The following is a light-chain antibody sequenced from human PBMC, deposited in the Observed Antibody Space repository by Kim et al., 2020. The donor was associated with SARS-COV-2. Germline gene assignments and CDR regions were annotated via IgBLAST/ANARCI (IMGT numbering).Light chain of an antibody. V-gene: IGLV1-47*01. CDR1: RSNIGSNT. J-gene: IGLJ3*02. Sequence: GQRVTISCSGSRSNIGSNTVYWYQQLPGTAPKLLTYRNNQRPSGVPDRFSGSKSGTSASLAISGLRSEDEADYYCSTWDDSLSGWVFGGGTKVTVL. CDR3: STWDDSLSGWV. CDR2: RNN.